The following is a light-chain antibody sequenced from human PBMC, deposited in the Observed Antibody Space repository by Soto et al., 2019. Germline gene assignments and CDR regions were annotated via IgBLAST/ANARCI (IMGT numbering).Light chain of an antibody. V-gene: IGKV3-15*01. J-gene: IGKJ1*01. CDR3: QHSGDFRWT. Sequence: EVVMTLSPATLSVYPGERATLSCRASQSVSSNLAWYQQKPGQAPRLLIYGASTRATGIPARFSGSGSGTDFTLTISRLEPEDFAVYYCQHSGDFRWTFGQGTKVAIK. CDR2: GAS. CDR1: QSVSSN.